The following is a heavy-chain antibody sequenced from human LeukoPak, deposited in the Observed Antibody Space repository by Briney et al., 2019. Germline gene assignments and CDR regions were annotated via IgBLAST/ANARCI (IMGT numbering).Heavy chain of an antibody. Sequence: GGSLRLSCAASGFTFSDYWMNWVRQAPGKGLEWVANIDQDGGGKYYLDSVKGRFTISRDNAKSSLYLQIDSLRAEDTAVYYCARGDWAPFNYWGQGSLLNV. V-gene: IGHV3-7*01. CDR2: IDQDGGGK. D-gene: IGHD2-21*02. CDR3: ARGDWAPFNY. CDR1: GFTFSDYW. J-gene: IGHJ4*02.